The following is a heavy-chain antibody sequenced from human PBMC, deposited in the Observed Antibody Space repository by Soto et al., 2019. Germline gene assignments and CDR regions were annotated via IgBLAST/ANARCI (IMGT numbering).Heavy chain of an antibody. CDR2: ISWNSGSI. CDR3: AKGGQLLSEGGGY. Sequence: EVQLVESGGGLVQPGRSLRLSCAASGFTFDDYAMHWVRQAPGKGLEWVSGISWNSGSIGYADSVKGRFTISRDNAKNSLYLQMNSLRAEDPALYYCAKGGQLLSEGGGYWGQGTLVTVSS. D-gene: IGHD2-2*01. V-gene: IGHV3-9*01. CDR1: GFTFDDYA. J-gene: IGHJ4*02.